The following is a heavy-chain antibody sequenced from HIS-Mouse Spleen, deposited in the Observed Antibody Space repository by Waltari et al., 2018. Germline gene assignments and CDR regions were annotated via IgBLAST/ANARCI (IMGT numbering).Heavy chain of an antibody. V-gene: IGHV2-70*11. CDR2: IDWDDDK. D-gene: IGHD6-19*01. Sequence: VVSTQTLTLTCTFSGFSLSTSGMCVSWIRQPPGKALEWLARIDWDDDKYYCTSLKTRLTISKDTYKNQVVLTMTNMDPVDTATYYCARIAEGYSSGWYAFDYWGQGTLVTVSS. CDR3: ARIAEGYSSGWYAFDY. J-gene: IGHJ4*02. CDR1: GFSLSTSGMC.